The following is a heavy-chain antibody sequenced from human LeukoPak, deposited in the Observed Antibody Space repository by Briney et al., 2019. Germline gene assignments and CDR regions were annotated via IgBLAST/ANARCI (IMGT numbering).Heavy chain of an antibody. CDR1: GGSIISSNW. CDR3: ARGIVRQWLVFSRGPYDY. J-gene: IGHJ4*02. Sequence: PSETLSLTCAVSGGSIISSNWWSWVRQPPGKGLEWIGEINHSGSTNYNPSLKSRVTISVDTSKNQFSLKLSSVTAADTAVYYCARGIVRQWLVFSRGPYDYWGQGTLVTVSS. CDR2: INHSGST. V-gene: IGHV4-4*02. D-gene: IGHD6-19*01.